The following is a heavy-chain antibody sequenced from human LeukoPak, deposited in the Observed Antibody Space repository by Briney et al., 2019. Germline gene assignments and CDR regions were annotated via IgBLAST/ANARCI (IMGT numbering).Heavy chain of an antibody. D-gene: IGHD6-13*01. CDR2: MNPNSGNT. CDR1: GYTLTSYD. J-gene: IGHJ5*02. V-gene: IGHV1-8*01. CDR3: ARGAAAGFPVWFDP. Sequence: ASVKVSCKASGYTLTSYDINWVRQATGQGLEWMGWMNPNSGNTGYAQKFQGRVTMTRNTSINTAYMELSSLRPEDTAVYYCARGAAAGFPVWFDPWGQGTLVTVST.